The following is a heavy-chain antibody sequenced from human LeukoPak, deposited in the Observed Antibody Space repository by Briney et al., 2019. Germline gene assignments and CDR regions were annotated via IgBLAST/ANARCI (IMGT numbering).Heavy chain of an antibody. Sequence: GESLKISCQGFGYPFTTSWIGWVRQLPGKGLEWTAIIYAGNSDAKYSPSFQGQVSISTDRSISTAYLHWSSLKASDTAIYYCAIINHPDGRVYWGQGTLVTVSS. CDR2: IYAGNSDA. D-gene: IGHD5-24*01. CDR3: AIINHPDGRVY. J-gene: IGHJ4*02. CDR1: GYPFTTSW. V-gene: IGHV5-51*01.